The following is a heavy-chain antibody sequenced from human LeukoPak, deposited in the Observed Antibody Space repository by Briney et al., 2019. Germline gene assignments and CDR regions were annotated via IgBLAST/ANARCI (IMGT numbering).Heavy chain of an antibody. V-gene: IGHV3-7*01. D-gene: IGHD6-13*01. CDR3: ARRRYSSNWYQDV. Sequence: PGGSLRLSCAASGFTFSSYWMSWVRQAPGKGLEWVANIKQDGSEKYYVDSVKGRFTISRDNAKNSLYLQMNSLRAEDTAVYYCARRRYSSNWYQDVWGQGTTVTVSS. J-gene: IGHJ6*02. CDR2: IKQDGSEK. CDR1: GFTFSSYW.